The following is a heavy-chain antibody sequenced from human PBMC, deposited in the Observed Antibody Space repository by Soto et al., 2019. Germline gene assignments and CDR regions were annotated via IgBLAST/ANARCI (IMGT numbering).Heavy chain of an antibody. V-gene: IGHV3-23*01. J-gene: IGHJ5*02. D-gene: IGHD3-3*01. CDR1: GFTFSSYA. Sequence: EVQLLESGGGLVQPGGSLRLSCAASGFTFSSYAMSWVRQAPGKGLEWVSAISGSGGSTYYADPVKGRFTISRDNSKNTLYLQMNSLRAEDTAVYYCAKDVEYYDFWSGLRLNWFDPWGQGTLVTVSS. CDR3: AKDVEYYDFWSGLRLNWFDP. CDR2: ISGSGGST.